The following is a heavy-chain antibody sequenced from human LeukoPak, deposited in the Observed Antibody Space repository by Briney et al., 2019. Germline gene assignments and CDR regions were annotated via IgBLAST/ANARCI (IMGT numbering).Heavy chain of an antibody. V-gene: IGHV1-8*03. CDR3: AREDYYDSGSNDY. CDR2: MNPNSGNT. CDR1: GYTFTSYD. D-gene: IGHD3-22*01. Sequence: ASVKVSCKASGYTFTSYDLNWVRQATGQGLEWMGWMNPNSGNTDYAQKFQGRVTITRNTSISTAYMELSSLRSEDTAVYYCAREDYYDSGSNDYWGQGTLVTVSS. J-gene: IGHJ4*02.